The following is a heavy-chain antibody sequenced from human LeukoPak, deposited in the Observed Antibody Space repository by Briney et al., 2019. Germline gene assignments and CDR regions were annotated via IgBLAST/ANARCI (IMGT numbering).Heavy chain of an antibody. CDR1: GFTFDDFA. Sequence: GGSLRLSCAASGFTFDDFAMHWVRQPPGKGLEWVSGISWNSGSIGYADSVKGRFTISRDNAKNSLYLHMSSLRAEDTALYYCAKDYTTVGQGAGDYWGQGTLVTVSS. D-gene: IGHD1-1*01. CDR3: AKDYTTVGQGAGDY. J-gene: IGHJ4*02. CDR2: ISWNSGSI. V-gene: IGHV3-9*01.